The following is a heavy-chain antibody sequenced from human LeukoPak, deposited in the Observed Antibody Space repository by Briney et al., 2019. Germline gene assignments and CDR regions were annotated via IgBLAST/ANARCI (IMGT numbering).Heavy chain of an antibody. CDR1: GFTVSSNY. CDR2: IYSDGTA. J-gene: IGHJ4*02. Sequence: GGSLRLSCAASGFTVSSNYMSWVRQAPGKGLEWVSIIYSDGTAYYADSVKGRFTISRDNSKNPLYLQMNSLRAEDTAVYYCARAKVGAAGFFDYWVQGTLVTVSS. CDR3: ARAKVGAAGFFDY. V-gene: IGHV3-53*01. D-gene: IGHD6-13*01.